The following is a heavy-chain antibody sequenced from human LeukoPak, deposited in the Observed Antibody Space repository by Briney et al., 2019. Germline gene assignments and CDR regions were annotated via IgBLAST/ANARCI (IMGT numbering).Heavy chain of an antibody. V-gene: IGHV4-59*08. J-gene: IGHJ6*02. CDR3: AGGEDYGDYVNVSYYYGMDV. CDR1: GGSVSSYY. CDR2: IYYSGST. Sequence: SETLSLTCTVSGGSVSSYYWSWIRQPPGKGLEWIGYIYYSGSTNYNPSLKSRVTISVDTSKNQFSLKLSSVTAADTAVYYCAGGEDYGDYVNVSYYYGMDVWGQGTTVTVSS. D-gene: IGHD4-17*01.